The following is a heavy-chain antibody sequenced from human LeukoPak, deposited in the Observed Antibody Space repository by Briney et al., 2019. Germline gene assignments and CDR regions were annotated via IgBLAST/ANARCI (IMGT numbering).Heavy chain of an antibody. CDR2: IYSGGSA. V-gene: IGHV3-53*01. Sequence: PGGSLRLSCVASGFTVSSNYMSWVRQAPGKGLEWVSVIYSGGSAFCADSVKGRFTISRDNSKNTLYLQMNSLRAEDTAVYYCARGDSSGYSKVFDYWGQGTLVTVSS. CDR1: GFTVSSNY. D-gene: IGHD3-22*01. CDR3: ARGDSSGYSKVFDY. J-gene: IGHJ4*02.